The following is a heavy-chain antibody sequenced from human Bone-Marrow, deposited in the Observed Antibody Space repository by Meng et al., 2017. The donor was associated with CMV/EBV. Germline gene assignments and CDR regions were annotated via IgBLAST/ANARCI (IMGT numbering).Heavy chain of an antibody. D-gene: IGHD6-19*01. V-gene: IGHV3-48*04. J-gene: IGHJ4*02. CDR3: ASISGWGDFDY. CDR1: GFTFSSYS. CDR2: ISSSSSTI. Sequence: GESLKISYAASGFTFSSYSMNWVRQAPGKGLEWVSYISSSSSTIYYADSVKGRFTISRDNAKNSLYLQMNSLRAEDTAVYYCASISGWGDFDYWGQGTLVTVSS.